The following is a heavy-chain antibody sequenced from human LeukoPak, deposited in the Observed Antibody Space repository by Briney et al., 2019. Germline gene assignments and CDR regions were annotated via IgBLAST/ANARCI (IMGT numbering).Heavy chain of an antibody. V-gene: IGHV4-34*01. J-gene: IGHJ5*02. CDR2: INHSGIT. CDR3: ARFRGDGDYNVNH. Sequence: SETLSLTCAVYGGSFSGYYWSWIRQPPGKGLEWIGEINHSGITNYNPPLKSRVSISVDTSKNQFSLKMTSLTAADTAIYYCARFRGDGDYNVNHWGQGALVTVSS. D-gene: IGHD3-10*02. CDR1: GGSFSGYY.